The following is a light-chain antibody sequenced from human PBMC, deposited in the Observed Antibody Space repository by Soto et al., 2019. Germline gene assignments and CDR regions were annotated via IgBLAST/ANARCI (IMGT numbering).Light chain of an antibody. CDR3: QQYYSYPLT. CDR1: QGISSY. Sequence: AIRMTQSPSSFSASTGDRVTITCRASQGISSYLAWYQQKPVKAPKLLIYAASTLQSGVPSRFSGSGSGTDFTLTNTCLQSEDFATYYCQQYYSYPLTFGGGTKVEIK. J-gene: IGKJ4*01. V-gene: IGKV1-8*01. CDR2: AAS.